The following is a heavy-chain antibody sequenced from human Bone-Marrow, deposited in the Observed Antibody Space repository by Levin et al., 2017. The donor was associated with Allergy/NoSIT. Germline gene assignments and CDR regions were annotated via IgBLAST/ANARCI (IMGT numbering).Heavy chain of an antibody. Sequence: SETLSLTCAVSGGSISSSNWWSWVRQPPGKGLEWLGEIYHSGSTNYNPSLKSRVTISVDKSKNQFSLKLSSVTAADTAVYYCARDSMYYYDSSGYYYYNWFDPWGQGTLVTVSS. CDR2: IYHSGST. CDR1: GGSISSSNW. D-gene: IGHD3-22*01. V-gene: IGHV4-4*02. J-gene: IGHJ5*02. CDR3: ARDSMYYYDSSGYYYYNWFDP.